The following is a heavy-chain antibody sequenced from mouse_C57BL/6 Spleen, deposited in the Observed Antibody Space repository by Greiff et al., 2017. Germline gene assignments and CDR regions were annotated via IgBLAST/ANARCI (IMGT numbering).Heavy chain of an antibody. CDR3: ARWGTTVVADWYFDV. J-gene: IGHJ1*03. CDR2: INPSNGGT. D-gene: IGHD1-1*01. Sequence: QVQLQQPGTELVKPGASVKLSCKASGYTFTSYWMHWVKQRPGQGLEWIGNINPSNGGTNYNEKFKSKATLTVDKSSSTAYMQLSSLTSEDSAVYYCARWGTTVVADWYFDVGGTGTTVTVSS. CDR1: GYTFTSYW. V-gene: IGHV1-53*01.